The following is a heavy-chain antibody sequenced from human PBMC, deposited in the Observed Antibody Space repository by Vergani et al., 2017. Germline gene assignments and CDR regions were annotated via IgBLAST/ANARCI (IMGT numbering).Heavy chain of an antibody. CDR3: AKDRAMIRSFDS. CDR2: IKQDGSET. CDR1: GFTFSSYW. Sequence: EAQLVESGGGLVQPGGSLRLSCAASGFTFSSYWMSWVRQAPGKGLEWVANIKQDGSETYYVDSVKGRFTISRDNAKSSLYLQMNSLRAEAPAVYYCAKDRAMIRSFDSWGQGTMVTVSS. V-gene: IGHV3-7*03. D-gene: IGHD3-22*01. J-gene: IGHJ3*02.